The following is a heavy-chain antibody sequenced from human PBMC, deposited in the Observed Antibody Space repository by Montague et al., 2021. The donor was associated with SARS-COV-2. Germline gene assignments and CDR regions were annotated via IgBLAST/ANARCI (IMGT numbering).Heavy chain of an antibody. CDR2: ISGYGDAT. Sequence: SLRLSCAASGFTFTNYAMAWVRQAPGRGLEWVSTISGYGDATYYADSAKGRFTISRDNSGDTVYLQIDYVRGEDTAVYFCARGGRTNVCYEEWFDSWGQGTLVTVFS. J-gene: IGHJ5*01. CDR1: GFTFTNYA. V-gene: IGHV3-23*01. D-gene: IGHD2-2*01. CDR3: ARGGRTNVCYEEWFDS.